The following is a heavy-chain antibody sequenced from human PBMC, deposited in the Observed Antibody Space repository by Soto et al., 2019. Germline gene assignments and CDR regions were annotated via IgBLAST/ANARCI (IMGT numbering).Heavy chain of an antibody. CDR1: GGSISSSSYY. CDR2: IYYSGST. Sequence: SETLSLTCTVSGGSISSSSYYWGWIRQPPGKGLEWIGSIYYSGSTYYNPSLKSRVTISVDTSKNQFSLKLSSVTAADTAVYYCARDRYSSGWYLPFGAFDIWGQGTMVTVSS. CDR3: ARDRYSSGWYLPFGAFDI. D-gene: IGHD6-19*01. J-gene: IGHJ3*02. V-gene: IGHV4-39*07.